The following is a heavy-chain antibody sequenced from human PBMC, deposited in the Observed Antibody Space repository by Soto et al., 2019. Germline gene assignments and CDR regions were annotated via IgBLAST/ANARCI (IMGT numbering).Heavy chain of an antibody. CDR2: MFYGVST. D-gene: IGHD3-3*02. V-gene: IGHV4-39*01. J-gene: IGHJ4*02. Sequence: SETLSLTCTASGISINSSGYYWGWIRQPPGKGLEWIGSMFYGVSTYYNPSLKSRVTVSVDTSKNQFSLNLRSVTAADTAVYYCARLPSRHLVDYWGQGTLVTVSS. CDR3: ARLPSRHLVDY. CDR1: GISINSSGYY.